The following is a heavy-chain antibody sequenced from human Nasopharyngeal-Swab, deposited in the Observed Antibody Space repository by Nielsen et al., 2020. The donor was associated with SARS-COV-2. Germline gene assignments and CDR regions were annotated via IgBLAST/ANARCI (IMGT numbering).Heavy chain of an antibody. Sequence: RQAPGKGLEWIGYIYHSGSTYYNPSLKSRVTISVDRSKNQFSLKLSSVTAADTAVYYCAREGGYSGGDCPEYFDYWGQGTLVTVSS. CDR3: AREGGYSGGDCPEYFDY. D-gene: IGHD2-21*02. J-gene: IGHJ4*02. V-gene: IGHV4-30-2*01. CDR2: IYHSGST.